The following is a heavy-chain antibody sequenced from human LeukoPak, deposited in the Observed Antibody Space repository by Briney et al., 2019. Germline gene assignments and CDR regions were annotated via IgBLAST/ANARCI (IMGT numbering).Heavy chain of an antibody. CDR1: GFTFSDYY. CDR3: AKDWEHYYYDSSGYYEESDY. J-gene: IGHJ4*02. V-gene: IGHV3-23*01. Sequence: PGGSPRLSCAASGFTFSDYYMSWIRQAPGKGLEWVSAISGSGGSTYYADSVKGRFTISRDNSKNTLYLQMNSLRAEDTAVYYCAKDWEHYYYDSSGYYEESDYWGQGTLVTVSS. D-gene: IGHD3-22*01. CDR2: ISGSGGST.